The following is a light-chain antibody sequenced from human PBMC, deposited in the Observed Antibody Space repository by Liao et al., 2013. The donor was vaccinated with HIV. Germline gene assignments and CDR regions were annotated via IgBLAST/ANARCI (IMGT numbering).Light chain of an antibody. J-gene: IGLJ2*01. Sequence: SFDLTQPPSMAVSAGQTATITCSGQGLGDKFTCWFQQRPGQSPIMIIYEDSKRPSGIPERFSASNSGNTATLTISRVEAGDEADYYCQVWDRSSDEGVFGGGTKVTVL. CDR3: QVWDRSSDEGV. V-gene: IGLV3-1*01. CDR2: EDS. CDR1: GLGDKF.